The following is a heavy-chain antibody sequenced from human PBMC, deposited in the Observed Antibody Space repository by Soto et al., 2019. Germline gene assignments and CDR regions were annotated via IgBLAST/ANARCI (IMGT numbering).Heavy chain of an antibody. J-gene: IGHJ2*01. Sequence: QVRLQQWGAGLLKPSETLPLTCAVYGGSFSDYYWSWIRQPPGKGLEWIGEINHSGSTNYNPSLTSRVTISVATSKTQSSLTLNSVTAADTAVYYCAREVPSRYFALWGRGTPVTVSS. CDR1: GGSFSDYY. CDR2: INHSGST. D-gene: IGHD3-10*01. CDR3: AREVPSRYFAL. V-gene: IGHV4-34*01.